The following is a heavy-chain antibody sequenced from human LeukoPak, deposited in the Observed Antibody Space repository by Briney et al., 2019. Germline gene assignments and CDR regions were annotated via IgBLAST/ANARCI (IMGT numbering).Heavy chain of an antibody. D-gene: IGHD5-18*01. J-gene: IGHJ4*02. CDR1: GVSIARHS. CDR2: VSSSGSA. CDR3: ARALYMVRFDY. Sequence: SQTPSLTCTVSGVSIARHSWTWVRQPAGKGLEWIGRVSSSGSADYNPSVKSRVTMSVDTSKNQFSLKLTSVTAADTAVYYCARALYMVRFDYWGQGILVTVSS. V-gene: IGHV4-4*07.